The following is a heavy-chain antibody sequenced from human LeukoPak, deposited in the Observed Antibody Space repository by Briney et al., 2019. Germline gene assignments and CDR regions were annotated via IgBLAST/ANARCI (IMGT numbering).Heavy chain of an antibody. D-gene: IGHD1-1*01. Sequence: GGSLRLSCAASGFTFSFYSMNWVRQAPGKGLQWVSSISSSSDYVYYADSVKGRFTISRGNAKNSLYLQMNSLRAEDTAVYYCARESPGTTVFDYWGQGTLVTVSS. CDR1: GFTFSFYS. CDR3: ARESPGTTVFDY. CDR2: ISSSSDYV. V-gene: IGHV3-21*01. J-gene: IGHJ4*02.